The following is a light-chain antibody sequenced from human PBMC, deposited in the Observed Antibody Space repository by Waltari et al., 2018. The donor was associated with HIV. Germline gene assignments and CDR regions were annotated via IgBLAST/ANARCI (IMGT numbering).Light chain of an antibody. J-gene: IGLJ3*02. CDR3: QSYDSRQSGFWV. CDR2: GNT. V-gene: IGLV1-40*01. Sequence: ELTQPPSVSVSPGQTASITCSGSSPNIGAGYDVHWYQQLPGTAPKLLIYGNTNRPSGVSDRFSGSKSGTSASLAITGLQAEDEADYYCQSYDSRQSGFWVFGGGTTLTVL. CDR1: SPNIGAGYD.